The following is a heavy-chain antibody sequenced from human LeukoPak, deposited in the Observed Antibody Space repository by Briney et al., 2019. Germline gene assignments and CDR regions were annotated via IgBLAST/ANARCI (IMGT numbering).Heavy chain of an antibody. CDR1: GYTFTSYY. V-gene: IGHV1-46*01. CDR3: AIIAARPPFFY. D-gene: IGHD6-6*01. CDR2: INPSGGST. Sequence: GASVKVSCKASGYTFTSYYMHWVRQVPGQGLEWMGIINPSGGSTSYAQKFQGRVTMTRDTSTSTVYMELSSLRSEDTAVYYCAIIAARPPFFYWGQGTLVTVSS. J-gene: IGHJ4*02.